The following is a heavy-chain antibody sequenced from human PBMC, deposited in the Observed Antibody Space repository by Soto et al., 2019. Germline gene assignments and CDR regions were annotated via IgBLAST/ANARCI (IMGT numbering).Heavy chain of an antibody. CDR2: ISGSGGST. D-gene: IGHD3-16*02. CDR1: GFTFSSYA. V-gene: IGHV3-23*01. J-gene: IGHJ4*02. CDR3: AKDRFMITFGCVIVTGESDY. Sequence: GGSLRLSCVASGFTFSSYAMSWVRQAPGKGLEWVSAISGSGGSTYYADSVKGRFTISRDNSKNTLYLQMKSLRAEDTAVYYCAKDRFMITFGCVIVTGESDYWGQGTLVTVSS.